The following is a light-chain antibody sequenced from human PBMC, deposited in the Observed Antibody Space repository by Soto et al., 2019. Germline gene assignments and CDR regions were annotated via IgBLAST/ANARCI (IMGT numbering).Light chain of an antibody. Sequence: DIQMTQSPSILSASVGDRVSITCRASESISSWLAWYQHKPGKAPKILINKASNLESGVPSRFSGSGSGTEFTLTISSLQPDDFATYYCQQYNTYPLTFGGGTKVEIK. J-gene: IGKJ4*01. V-gene: IGKV1-5*03. CDR2: KAS. CDR1: ESISSW. CDR3: QQYNTYPLT.